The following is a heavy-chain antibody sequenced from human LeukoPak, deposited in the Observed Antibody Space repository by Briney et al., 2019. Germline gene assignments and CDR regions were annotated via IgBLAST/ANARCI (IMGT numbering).Heavy chain of an antibody. J-gene: IGHJ3*02. Sequence: GRSLRLSCAASGFTFSSYGMHWVRQAPGKGLEWVAVIWYVGSNKYYTDSVKGRFTISRDNSKNTLYLQMNSLRAEDTAVYYCAREVGTPQAFDIWGQGTMVTVSS. CDR2: IWYVGSNK. V-gene: IGHV3-33*01. CDR3: AREVGTPQAFDI. CDR1: GFTFSSYG. D-gene: IGHD1-26*01.